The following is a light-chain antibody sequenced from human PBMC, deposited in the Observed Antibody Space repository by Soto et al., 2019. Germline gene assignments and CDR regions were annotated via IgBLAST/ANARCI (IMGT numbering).Light chain of an antibody. V-gene: IGLV2-14*01. J-gene: IGLJ3*02. CDR2: EVS. CDR3: SSYTTISTLEV. CDR1: SSDVGGYNY. Sequence: QSVLTQPASVSGSPGQSITISCTGTSSDVGGYNYVSWYQQHPGKAPKLMIYEVSNRPSGVSNRFSGSKSGNTASLTISGLQAEDEADYYCSSYTTISTLEVLGGGTKLTVL.